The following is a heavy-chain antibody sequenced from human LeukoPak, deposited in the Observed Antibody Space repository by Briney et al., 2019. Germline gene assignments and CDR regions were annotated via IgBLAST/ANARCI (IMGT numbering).Heavy chain of an antibody. V-gene: IGHV3-30*02. D-gene: IGHD6-13*01. CDR3: ARDPRYSSSWYDY. J-gene: IGHJ4*02. CDR1: GFTFSSYG. CDR2: IRYDGSNK. Sequence: PGGSLRLSCAASGFTFSSYGMHWVHQAPGKGLEWVAFIRYDGSNKYYADSVKGRFTISRDNSENTLHLQMNSLRAEDTAVYYCARDPRYSSSWYDYWGQGTLVTVSS.